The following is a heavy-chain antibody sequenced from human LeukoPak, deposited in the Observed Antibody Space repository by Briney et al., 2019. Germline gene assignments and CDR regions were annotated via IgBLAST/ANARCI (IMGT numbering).Heavy chain of an antibody. J-gene: IGHJ4*02. CDR3: ARVSGYSYGTTV. D-gene: IGHD5-18*01. CDR1: GFTFSSYS. CDR2: ISSSSYI. V-gene: IGHV3-21*01. Sequence: PGGSLRLSCAASGFTFSSYSMNWVRQPPGKGLEWVSSISSSSYIYYADSVKGRFTISRDNAKNSLYLQMNSLRAEDTAVYYCARVSGYSYGTTVWGQGTLVTVSS.